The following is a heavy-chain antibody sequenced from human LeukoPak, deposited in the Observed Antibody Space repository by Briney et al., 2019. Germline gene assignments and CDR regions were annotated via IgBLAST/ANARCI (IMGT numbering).Heavy chain of an antibody. CDR2: ISGSGGST. CDR1: GFTFSSYA. D-gene: IGHD2-2*01. V-gene: IGHV3-23*01. CDR3: AKDIVVVPAANIAAAGNY. J-gene: IGHJ4*02. Sequence: PGGSLRLSCAASGFTFSSYAMSWVRQAPGKGLEWVSAISGSGGSTYYADPVKGRFTISRDNSKNTLYLQMNSLRAEDTAVYYCAKDIVVVPAANIAAAGNYWGQGTLVTVSS.